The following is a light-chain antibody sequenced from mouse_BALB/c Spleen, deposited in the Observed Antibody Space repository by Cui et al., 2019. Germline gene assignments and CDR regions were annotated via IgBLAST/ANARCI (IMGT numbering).Light chain of an antibody. CDR2: RTS. Sequence: ELVLTQSLPTMPASPGEMITTTSSASSSISSNYMHWYQQKPGFSPKLLIYRTSNLASGVPASFSGSGSGTAYSLTIGTMEAEDVATYYCQQGSSIPHTFGAGTKLELK. J-gene: IGKJ5*01. V-gene: IGKV4-91*01. CDR1: SSISSNY. CDR3: QQGSSIPHT.